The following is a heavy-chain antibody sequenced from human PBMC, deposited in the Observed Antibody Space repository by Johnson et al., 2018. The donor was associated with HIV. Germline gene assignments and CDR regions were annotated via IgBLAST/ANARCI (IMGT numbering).Heavy chain of an antibody. D-gene: IGHD3-10*01. CDR2: ISYDGSNK. CDR1: GFTFSSYA. CDR3: VRGTITVIRGIIAFDL. J-gene: IGHJ3*01. Sequence: QVQLVESGGGVVQPGRSLRLSCAASGFTFSSYAMHWVRQAPGKGLAWVAVISYDGSNKYYADSVTGRFTISRDSSKNTMFLQMNSLRGEDTALYYCVRGTITVIRGIIAFDLWGQGTMVTVSS. V-gene: IGHV3-30-3*01.